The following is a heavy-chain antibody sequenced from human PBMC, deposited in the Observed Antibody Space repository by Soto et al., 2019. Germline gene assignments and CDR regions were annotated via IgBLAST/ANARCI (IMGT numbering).Heavy chain of an antibody. D-gene: IGHD7-27*01. J-gene: IGHJ4*02. CDR3: ARRRNWGPAYYCDY. Sequence: QLQLQESGPGLVKPSETLSLTCTVSGGSISSSSYYWGWIRQPPGKGLEWIGSIYYSGSTYYNPSLKSRVTISIDTSKNQFSLKLSCVTAADTAVYYWARRRNWGPAYYCDYWGQGTLVTVSS. CDR2: IYYSGST. CDR1: GGSISSSSYY. V-gene: IGHV4-39*01.